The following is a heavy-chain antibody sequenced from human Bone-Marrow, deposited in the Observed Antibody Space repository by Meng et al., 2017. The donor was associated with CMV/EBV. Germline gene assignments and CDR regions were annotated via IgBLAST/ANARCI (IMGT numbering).Heavy chain of an antibody. CDR3: ARGCDIVVVPAAIEGYYYYGMDV. CDR2: INPNSGGT. Sequence: ASVKVSCKASGYTFSAYYMHWVRQAPGQGLEWMGWINPNSGGTNYAQKFQGRVTMTRDTSISTAYMEMSRLRSDDTAVYYCARGCDIVVVPAAIEGYYYYGMDVWGQGNTVTVSS. CDR1: GYTFSAYY. V-gene: IGHV1-2*02. D-gene: IGHD2-2*02. J-gene: IGHJ6*02.